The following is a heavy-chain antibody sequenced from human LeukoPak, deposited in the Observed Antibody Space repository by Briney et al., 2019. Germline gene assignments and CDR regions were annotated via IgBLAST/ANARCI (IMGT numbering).Heavy chain of an antibody. Sequence: GGSLRLSCAASGFTFSSYGMHWVRQAPGKGLEWVAFIRYDGSNKYYADSVKGRFTISRDNSKNTLYLQMNSLRAEDTAVYYCARERYYYDILTGPKNWFDPWGQGTLVTVSS. J-gene: IGHJ5*02. CDR2: IRYDGSNK. CDR3: ARERYYYDILTGPKNWFDP. CDR1: GFTFSSYG. V-gene: IGHV3-30*02. D-gene: IGHD3-9*01.